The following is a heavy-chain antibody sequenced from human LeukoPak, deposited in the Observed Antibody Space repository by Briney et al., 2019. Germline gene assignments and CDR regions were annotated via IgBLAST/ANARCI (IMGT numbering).Heavy chain of an antibody. Sequence: PSETLSLTCTVSGGSISSDYWSWIRQPPGKGLEWIGYIYHSGSTNYNPSLKSRVTISVHTSKNQFSLKLSSLTAADTAVYYCARSILRYYYNASGYYPYYFDYWGQGMLVTVSS. J-gene: IGHJ4*02. V-gene: IGHV4-59*01. CDR1: GGSISSDY. D-gene: IGHD3-22*01. CDR2: IYHSGST. CDR3: ARSILRYYYNASGYYPYYFDY.